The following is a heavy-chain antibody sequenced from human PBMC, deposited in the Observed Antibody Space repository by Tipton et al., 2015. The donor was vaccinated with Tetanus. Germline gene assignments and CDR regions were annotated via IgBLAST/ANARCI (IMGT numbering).Heavy chain of an antibody. D-gene: IGHD2-2*01. Sequence: TLSLTCTVSGGSVSNGSYYWNWIQQPPGKGLEWIGHIYYTGSTDYNPSLKSRVTISVDTSKNQFSLKLSSVTAADTAVYYCARGTDDYWGQGTLVTVSS. CDR1: GGSVSNGSYY. J-gene: IGHJ4*02. V-gene: IGHV4-61*01. CDR2: IYYTGST. CDR3: ARGTDDY.